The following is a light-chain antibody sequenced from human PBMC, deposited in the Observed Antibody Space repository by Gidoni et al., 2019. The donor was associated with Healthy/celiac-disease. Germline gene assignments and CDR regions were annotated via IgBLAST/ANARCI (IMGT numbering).Light chain of an antibody. CDR3: QQRSNWLT. CDR2: DAS. Sequence: DIVLTQSPATLPLSPGERATLSCRSSQSVSSYLAWYQQKPGQAPRLLIYDASNRATGIPARFSGSGSGTDFTLTISSLEPEEFAVYYCQQRSNWLTFGGGTKVEIK. J-gene: IGKJ4*01. CDR1: QSVSSY. V-gene: IGKV3-11*01.